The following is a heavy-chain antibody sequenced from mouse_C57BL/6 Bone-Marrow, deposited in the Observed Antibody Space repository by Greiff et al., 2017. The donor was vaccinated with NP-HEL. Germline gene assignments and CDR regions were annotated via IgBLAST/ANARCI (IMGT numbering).Heavy chain of an antibody. Sequence: QVQLQQPGAELVKPGASVKLSCKASGYTFTSYWMHWVKQRPGQGLEWIGMIHPNSGSTNYNEKFKSKATLTVDKSSRTAYMQRSSLTSEDSAVYYCAREPGSPFAYWGQGTLVTVCA. CDR1: GYTFTSYW. CDR2: IHPNSGST. V-gene: IGHV1-64*01. CDR3: AREPGSPFAY. D-gene: IGHD3-2*02. J-gene: IGHJ3*01.